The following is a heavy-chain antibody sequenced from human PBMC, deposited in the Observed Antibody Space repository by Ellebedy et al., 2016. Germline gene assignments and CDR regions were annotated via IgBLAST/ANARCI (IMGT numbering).Heavy chain of an antibody. J-gene: IGHJ3*02. V-gene: IGHV3-53*01. Sequence: GESLKISXVASGITVTNDYMTWVRQAPGKGLEWVSVIDSGGSSYYADSVKGRFTISRDSRKNTLYLQMNSLRAEDTAVYYCATRHYGGFDIWGRGTMVTVSS. CDR2: IDSGGSS. CDR3: ATRHYGGFDI. CDR1: GITVTNDY. D-gene: IGHD4-23*01.